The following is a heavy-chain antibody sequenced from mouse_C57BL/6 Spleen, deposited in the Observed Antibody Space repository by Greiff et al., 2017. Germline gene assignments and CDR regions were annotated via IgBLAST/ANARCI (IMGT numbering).Heavy chain of an antibody. D-gene: IGHD3-3*01. Sequence: QVQLQQPGAELVRPGTSVKLSCKASGYTFTSYWMHWVKQRPGQGLEWIGVIDPSDSSTNYNQKFKGKATLTVDKASSTAYMQLSSLTSEDSAVYYCARWRGTDRAGFAYWGQGTLVTVSA. J-gene: IGHJ3*01. CDR2: IDPSDSST. CDR3: ARWRGTDRAGFAY. V-gene: IGHV1-59*01. CDR1: GYTFTSYW.